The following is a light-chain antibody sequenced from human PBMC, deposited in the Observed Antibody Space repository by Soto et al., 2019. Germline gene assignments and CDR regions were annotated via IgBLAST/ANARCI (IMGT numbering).Light chain of an antibody. CDR1: QSVLYSSSNKNY. CDR3: QQYYSTPRT. Sequence: DIVMTQSPDSLAVSLGERATINCKSSQSVLYSSSNKNYLAWYQQKPGQPPKLLIYWASTRDSGIPDRFSVSGSGTDFTLTIVSLQAEDVAVYYCQQYYSTPRTFGGGTKVEIK. V-gene: IGKV4-1*01. J-gene: IGKJ4*01. CDR2: WAS.